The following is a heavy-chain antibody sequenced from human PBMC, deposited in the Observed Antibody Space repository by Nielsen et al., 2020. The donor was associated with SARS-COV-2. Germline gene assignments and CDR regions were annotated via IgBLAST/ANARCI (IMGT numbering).Heavy chain of an antibody. V-gene: IGHV3-9*01. CDR3: AKDHGDGYHDY. CDR2: ILWNSRTI. J-gene: IGHJ4*02. CDR1: GFTFDDFA. Sequence: SLKISCAASGFTFDDFAMHWVRQAPGKGLEWVSGILWNSRTIDYVDSVKGRFTISRDNAKNSLYLQMNSLRAEDTALYYCAKDHGDGYHDYWGQGTLVTVSS. D-gene: IGHD5-24*01.